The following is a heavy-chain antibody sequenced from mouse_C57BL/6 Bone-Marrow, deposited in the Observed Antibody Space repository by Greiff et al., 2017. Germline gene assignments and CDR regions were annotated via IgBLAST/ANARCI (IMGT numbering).Heavy chain of an antibody. Sequence: QVQLKQPGAELVKPGASVKLSCKASGYTFTSYWMHWVKQRPGQGLEWIGMIHPNSGSTNYNEKFKSKATLTVDKSSSTAYMQLSSLTSEDSAVYYCAIIYYYGRGYYFDYWGQGTTLTVSS. D-gene: IGHD1-1*01. CDR3: AIIYYYGRGYYFDY. CDR2: IHPNSGST. V-gene: IGHV1-64*01. J-gene: IGHJ2*01. CDR1: GYTFTSYW.